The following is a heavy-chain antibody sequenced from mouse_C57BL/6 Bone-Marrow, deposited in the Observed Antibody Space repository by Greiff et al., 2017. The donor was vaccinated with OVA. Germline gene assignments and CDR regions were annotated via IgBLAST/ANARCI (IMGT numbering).Heavy chain of an antibody. D-gene: IGHD2-12*01. J-gene: IGHJ2*01. CDR1: GFTFSSYG. CDR3: ARHSWTDY. Sequence: EVHLVESGGDLVKPGGSLKLSCAASGFTFSSYGMSWVRQTPDKRLEWVATISSGGSYTYYPDSVKGRFTISRDNAKNTLYLQMSSLKSEDTAMYYCARHSWTDYWGQGTTLTVSS. CDR2: ISSGGSYT. V-gene: IGHV5-6*01.